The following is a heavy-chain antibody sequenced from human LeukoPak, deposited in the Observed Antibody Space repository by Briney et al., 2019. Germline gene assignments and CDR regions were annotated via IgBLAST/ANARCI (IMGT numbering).Heavy chain of an antibody. CDR2: IRHDGSSK. Sequence: PGGSLRLSCAASGFTFGSYGMHWVRQAPGKGLEWVTFIRHDGSSKYYADSVKGRFTISRDNSNNTLYLQMNTLRAEDTAVYYCAKDRGEYCTKGVCYPFDSWGQGTLVTVSS. CDR1: GFTFGSYG. V-gene: IGHV3-30*02. CDR3: AKDRGEYCTKGVCYPFDS. J-gene: IGHJ4*02. D-gene: IGHD2-8*01.